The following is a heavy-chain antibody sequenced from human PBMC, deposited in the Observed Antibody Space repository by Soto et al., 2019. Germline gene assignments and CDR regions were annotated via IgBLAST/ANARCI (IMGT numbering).Heavy chain of an antibody. D-gene: IGHD5-12*01. CDR2: IIPILGIA. Sequence: VQLVQSGAEVKKPGSSVKVSCKASGGTFSSYTISWVRQAPGQGLEWMGRIIPILGIANYAQKFQGRVTLTSDKSTSTAYMELSSLRSEDTAVYYCARRGHSRGLRYYWYFDLWGRGTLVTVSS. CDR1: GGTFSSYT. V-gene: IGHV1-69*02. J-gene: IGHJ2*01. CDR3: ARRGHSRGLRYYWYFDL.